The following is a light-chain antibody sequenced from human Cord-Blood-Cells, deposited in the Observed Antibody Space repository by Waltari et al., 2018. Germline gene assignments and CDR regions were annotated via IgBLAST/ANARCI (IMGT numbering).Light chain of an antibody. V-gene: IGKV1-39*01. CDR3: QQSYSTLFT. Sequence: DLQMTQSPYSLSASAGDRITITCRASQSISSYLNWYQQKPGNAPKLLIYAASSLQSGVPSRFSGSGSGTDFTLNISSLQPEDFATYYCQQSYSTLFTFGPGTKVDIK. CDR1: QSISSY. J-gene: IGKJ3*01. CDR2: AAS.